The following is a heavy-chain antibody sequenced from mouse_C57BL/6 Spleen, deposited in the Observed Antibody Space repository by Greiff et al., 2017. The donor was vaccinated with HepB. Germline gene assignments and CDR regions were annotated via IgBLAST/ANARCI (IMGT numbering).Heavy chain of an antibody. Sequence: QVQLQQSGAELVKPGASVKLSCKASGYTFTEYTIHWVKQRSGRGLEWIGWFYPGSGSIKYNEKFKDKATLTATKSSSTVYMELSRLTSEDSAVYFCARHGSTTVVDFYFDYWGQGTTLTVSS. J-gene: IGHJ2*01. V-gene: IGHV1-62-2*01. CDR1: GYTFTEYT. D-gene: IGHD1-1*01. CDR2: FYPGSGSI. CDR3: ARHGSTTVVDFYFDY.